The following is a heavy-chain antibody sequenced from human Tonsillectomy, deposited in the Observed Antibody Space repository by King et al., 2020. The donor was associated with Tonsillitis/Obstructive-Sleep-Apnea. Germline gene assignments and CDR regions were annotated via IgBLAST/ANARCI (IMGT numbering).Heavy chain of an antibody. CDR3: ARDTPNDFWSGLIYYYYYYMDV. CDR1: GFTFSSYW. D-gene: IGHD3-3*01. CDR2: INSDGSST. Sequence: VQLVESGGGLVQPGGSLRLSCAASGFTFSSYWMHWVRQAPGKGLVWVSRINSDGSSTSYADSVKGRFTISRDNAKNTLYLQMNSLRAEDTAVYYCARDTPNDFWSGLIYYYYYYMDVWGKGTTVTVPS. V-gene: IGHV3-74*01. J-gene: IGHJ6*03.